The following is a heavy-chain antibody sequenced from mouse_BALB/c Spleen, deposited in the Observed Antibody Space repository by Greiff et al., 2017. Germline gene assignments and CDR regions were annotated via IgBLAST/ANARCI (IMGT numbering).Heavy chain of an antibody. D-gene: IGHD2-10*02. CDR3: ARDRGYEEGFAY. V-gene: IGHV2-9*02. J-gene: IGHJ3*01. CDR2: IWAGGST. Sequence: QVQLKESGPGLVAPSQSLSITCTVSGFSLTSYGVHWVRQPPGKGLEWLGVIWAGGSTNYNSALMSRLSISKDNSKSQVFLKMNSLQTDDTAMYYCARDRGYEEGFAYWGQGTLVTVSA. CDR1: GFSLTSYG.